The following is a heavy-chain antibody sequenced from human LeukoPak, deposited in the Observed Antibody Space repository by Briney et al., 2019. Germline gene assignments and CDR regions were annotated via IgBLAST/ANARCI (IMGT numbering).Heavy chain of an antibody. CDR3: ARVRSGSYLDVDY. D-gene: IGHD1-26*01. Sequence: GGSLRLSCAASGFTFNTYSMNWVRQAPGKGLEWVSSISSSSSYIYYADSVKGRFTISRDNAENSLYLQMNSLRAEDTAVYYCARVRSGSYLDVDYWGQGTLVTVSS. J-gene: IGHJ4*02. V-gene: IGHV3-21*01. CDR2: ISSSSSYI. CDR1: GFTFNTYS.